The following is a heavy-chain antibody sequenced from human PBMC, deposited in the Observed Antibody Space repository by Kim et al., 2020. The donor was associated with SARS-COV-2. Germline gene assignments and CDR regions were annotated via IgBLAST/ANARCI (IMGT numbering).Heavy chain of an antibody. CDR3: ARDASLFASSGYYFVDSDYYLHY. D-gene: IGHD3-22*01. Sequence: ASVKVSCKVSGYNFSKYGITWVRQAPGQGLEWMGWISAHNGNTIYAEDFKARITLTTDTPTNTGYMELRRLTSDDTAVYYCARDASLFASSGYYFVDSDYYLHYWGQGTLITVSS. CDR2: ISAHNGNT. CDR1: GYNFSKYG. V-gene: IGHV1-18*04. J-gene: IGHJ4*02.